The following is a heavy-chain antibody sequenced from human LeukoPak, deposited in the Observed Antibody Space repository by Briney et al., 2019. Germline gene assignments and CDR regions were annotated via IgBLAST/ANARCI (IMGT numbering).Heavy chain of an antibody. CDR2: INPNSGGT. CDR3: AIAYSSGWYATEYFQH. V-gene: IGHV1-2*02. CDR1: GYTFTGYY. J-gene: IGHJ1*01. D-gene: IGHD6-19*01. Sequence: ASVKVSCEASGYTFTGYYMHWVRQAPGQGLEWMGWINPNSGGTNYAQKFQGRVTMTRDTSISTAYMELSRLRSDDTAVYYCAIAYSSGWYATEYFQHWGQGTLVTVSS.